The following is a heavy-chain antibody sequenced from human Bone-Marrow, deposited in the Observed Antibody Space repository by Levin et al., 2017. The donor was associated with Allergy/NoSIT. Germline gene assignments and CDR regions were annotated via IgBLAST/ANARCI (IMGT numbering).Heavy chain of an antibody. V-gene: IGHV5-51*01. CDR1: GYSFTTYW. CDR2: IYSDDSDT. Sequence: PGGSLRLSCKASGYSFTTYWIGWVRQMPGKGLEWMGMIYSDDSDTRYSPSFQGQVTMSADKSISTAYLHWGSLRASDTAMYYCARAPDPNRREDYYYGMDVWGQGTTVIVSS. J-gene: IGHJ6*02. CDR3: ARAPDPNRREDYYYGMDV.